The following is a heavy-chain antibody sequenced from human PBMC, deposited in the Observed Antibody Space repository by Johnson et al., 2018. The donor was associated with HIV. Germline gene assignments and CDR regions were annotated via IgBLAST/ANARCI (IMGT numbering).Heavy chain of an antibody. D-gene: IGHD3-22*01. CDR1: GFTFSSYD. Sequence: QVQLVESRGVLVQPGGSLRLSCAASGFTFSSYDMHWVRQATGKGLECVSGIYSGGRTYYADSVEGRFPISRDNSKNSLYLQMNSLRAEDTALYYCAKDHDYYDSSGSILGAFDIWGQGTMVTVSS. V-gene: IGHV3-NL1*01. CDR2: IYSGGRT. J-gene: IGHJ3*02. CDR3: AKDHDYYDSSGSILGAFDI.